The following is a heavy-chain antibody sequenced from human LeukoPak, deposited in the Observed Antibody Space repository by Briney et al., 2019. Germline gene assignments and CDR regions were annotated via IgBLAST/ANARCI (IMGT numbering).Heavy chain of an antibody. V-gene: IGHV3-21*01. Sequence: GGSLRLSCAASGFTFSSYEMNWVRQAPGKGLEWVSSISSSSSYIYYADSVKGRFTISRDNAKNSLYLQMNSLRAEDTAVYYCARGVDYYYGMDVWGQGTTVTVSS. J-gene: IGHJ6*02. CDR2: ISSSSSYI. CDR3: ARGVDYYYGMDV. CDR1: GFTFSSYE.